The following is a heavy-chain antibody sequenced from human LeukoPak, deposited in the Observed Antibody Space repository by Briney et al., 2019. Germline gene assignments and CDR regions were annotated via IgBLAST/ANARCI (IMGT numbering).Heavy chain of an antibody. CDR3: ARAVDVYTYGYGY. Sequence: GGSLRLSCAASKFTFSDYSMSWVRQAPGKGLEWVSSISSIRNYIYYADSVKGRFTVSRDNAKNSLYLQMNGLRDEDTAVYYCARAVDVYTYGYGYWGQGTLVTVSS. CDR1: KFTFSDYS. V-gene: IGHV3-21*01. J-gene: IGHJ4*02. D-gene: IGHD5-18*01. CDR2: ISSIRNYI.